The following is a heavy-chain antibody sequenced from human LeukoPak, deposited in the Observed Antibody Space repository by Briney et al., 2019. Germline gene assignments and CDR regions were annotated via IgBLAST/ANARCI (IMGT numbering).Heavy chain of an antibody. CDR2: INHSGST. J-gene: IGHJ4*02. CDR1: GGSFSGYH. CDR3: ARQSIAAAFGY. V-gene: IGHV4-34*01. D-gene: IGHD6-13*01. Sequence: SEALSLTCAVYGGSFSGYHWSWIRQPPGKGLEWIGEINHSGSTNYNPSLKSRVTISVDTSKNQFSLKLSSVTAADTAVYYCARQSIAAAFGYWGQGTLVTVSS.